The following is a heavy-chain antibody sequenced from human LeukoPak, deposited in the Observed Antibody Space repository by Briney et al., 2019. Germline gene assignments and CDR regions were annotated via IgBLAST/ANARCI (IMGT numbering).Heavy chain of an antibody. D-gene: IGHD2-15*01. CDR3: ASRGYCSGGSCYPIDY. CDR2: ISSSSSTI. CDR1: GFTFSSYS. Sequence: GGSLRLSCAPSGFTFSSYSMNCVRDAPGGGLEWVSYISSSSSTIYYADPVKGDFPIPRENAKNSLYLQMNRLRPGDRPVFYCASRGYCSGGSCYPIDYWGQGTLFTVSS. J-gene: IGHJ4*02. V-gene: IGHV3-48*04.